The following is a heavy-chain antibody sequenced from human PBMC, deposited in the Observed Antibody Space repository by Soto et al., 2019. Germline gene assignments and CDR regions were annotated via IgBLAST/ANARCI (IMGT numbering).Heavy chain of an antibody. CDR3: ARDKGCSSTSCPHWAYYHYYYYMDV. Sequence: ASVKVSCKASGYTFTSYYMHWVRQAPGQGLEWMGIINPSGGSTSYAQKFQGRVTMTRDTSTSTVYMELSSLRSEDTAVYYCARDKGCSSTSCPHWAYYHYYYYMDVRGKGTTVTVSS. CDR1: GYTFTSYY. CDR2: INPSGGST. J-gene: IGHJ6*03. V-gene: IGHV1-46*03. D-gene: IGHD2-2*01.